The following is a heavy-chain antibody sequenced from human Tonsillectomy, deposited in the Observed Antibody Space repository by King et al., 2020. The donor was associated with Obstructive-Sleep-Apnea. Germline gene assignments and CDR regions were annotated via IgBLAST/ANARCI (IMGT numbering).Heavy chain of an antibody. CDR1: GGTFSSYA. CDR3: ARAAEMALHLNY. Sequence: VQLVESGAEVRKPGSSVKVPCKASGGTFSSYAISWVRQAPGQGLEWMGRIIPILAITNYAQKFQGRVTITADKSTSTAYMELSSLRFEDTALYYCARAAEMALHLNYWGQGTLVTVSS. D-gene: IGHD5-24*01. J-gene: IGHJ4*02. V-gene: IGHV1-69*09. CDR2: IIPILAIT.